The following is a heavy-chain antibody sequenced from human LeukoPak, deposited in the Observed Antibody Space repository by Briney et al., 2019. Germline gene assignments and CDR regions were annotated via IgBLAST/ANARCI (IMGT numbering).Heavy chain of an antibody. CDR2: IPILGIA. J-gene: IGHJ4*02. CDR3: ARSTIASSGSKSYFDY. Sequence: IPILGIANYAQKFQGRVTITADKSTSTAYMELSSLRSEDTAVYYCARSTIASSGSKSYFDYWGQGTLVTVSS. V-gene: IGHV1-69*02. D-gene: IGHD3-22*01.